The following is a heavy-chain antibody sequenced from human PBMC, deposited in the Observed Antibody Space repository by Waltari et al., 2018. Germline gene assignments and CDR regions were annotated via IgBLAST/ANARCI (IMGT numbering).Heavy chain of an antibody. J-gene: IGHJ5*02. V-gene: IGHV4-39*01. CDR1: GGSISSSSYY. Sequence: QLQLQESGPGLVKPSETLSLTCTVSGGSISSSSYYWGWIRQPPGKGLEWIGSIYYSGSTYYNPSLKSRVTISVDTSKNQFSLKLSSVTAADTAVYYCARLELRISSFDPWGQGTLVTVSS. CDR2: IYYSGST. D-gene: IGHD6-6*01. CDR3: ARLELRISSFDP.